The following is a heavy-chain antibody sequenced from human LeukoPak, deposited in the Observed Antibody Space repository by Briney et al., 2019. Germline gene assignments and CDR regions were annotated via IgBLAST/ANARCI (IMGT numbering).Heavy chain of an antibody. J-gene: IGHJ5*02. Sequence: WLTLSVTCPVSGGSLSKYYWSWIRQPPGKGGEWVGYFYDSSSTKDNPTLKIRVTISVDTSKNQFTLKLSSAAAADAAVYYCARDCGMVTTSTGFDPWGQGTLVTVSS. V-gene: IGHV4-59*01. CDR3: ARDCGMVTTSTGFDP. CDR2: FYDSSST. CDR1: GGSLSKYY. D-gene: IGHD4-17*01.